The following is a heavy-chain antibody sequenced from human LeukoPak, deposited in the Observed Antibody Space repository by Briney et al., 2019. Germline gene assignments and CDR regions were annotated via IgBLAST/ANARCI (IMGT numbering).Heavy chain of an antibody. Sequence: GGSLRLSCAASGFTFSSYGMHWVRQAPGKGLEWVAVISYDGSNKYYADSVKGRFTISRDNSKNTLYLQMNSLRAEDTAVYYCAKGEGDYYGSGSYYRVRGFYYYGMDVWGQGTTATVSS. CDR2: ISYDGSNK. CDR1: GFTFSSYG. V-gene: IGHV3-30*18. D-gene: IGHD3-10*01. J-gene: IGHJ6*02. CDR3: AKGEGDYYGSGSYYRVRGFYYYGMDV.